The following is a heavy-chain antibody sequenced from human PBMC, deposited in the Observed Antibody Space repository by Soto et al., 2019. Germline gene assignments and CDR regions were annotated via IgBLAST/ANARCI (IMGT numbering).Heavy chain of an antibody. CDR1: GYTFTSYG. Sequence: ASVKVSCKASGYTFTSYGISWLRQSPGQGLEWMGWLGAYNDYTNYAQKVQGRVTLTTDTSTNTAYMELWSLTSDDTAVYFCARASRPGELLQFDHWGQGTLVTVSS. CDR2: LGAYNDYT. D-gene: IGHD1-7*01. V-gene: IGHV1-18*01. J-gene: IGHJ4*02. CDR3: ARASRPGELLQFDH.